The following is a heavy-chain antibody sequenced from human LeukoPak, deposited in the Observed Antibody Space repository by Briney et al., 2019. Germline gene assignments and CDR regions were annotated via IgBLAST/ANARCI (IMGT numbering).Heavy chain of an antibody. J-gene: IGHJ6*03. Sequence: EASVKVSCKSSGYTFIDHYMHWVRQAPGQGFEWMGWINPKSGDTNYPQKFQGRVTMTRDTSISTVYMELSGLTSDDTALYYCATEGQYYYYLDVWGKGTTVTVSS. CDR1: GYTFIDHY. V-gene: IGHV1-2*02. CDR2: INPKSGDT. D-gene: IGHD4-11*01. CDR3: ATEGQYYYYLDV.